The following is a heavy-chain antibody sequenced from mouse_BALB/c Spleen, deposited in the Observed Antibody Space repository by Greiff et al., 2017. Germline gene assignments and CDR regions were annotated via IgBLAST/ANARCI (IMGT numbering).Heavy chain of an antibody. J-gene: IGHJ4*01. Sequence: EVQVVESGGGLVQPGGSLRLSCATSGFTFTDYYMSWVRQPPGKALEWLGFIRNKANGYTTEYSASVKGRFTISRDNSQSILYLQMNTLRAEDSATYYCARVPYGNYDYYAMDYWGQGTSVTVSS. D-gene: IGHD2-1*01. CDR3: ARVPYGNYDYYAMDY. V-gene: IGHV7-3*02. CDR1: GFTFTDYY. CDR2: IRNKANGYTT.